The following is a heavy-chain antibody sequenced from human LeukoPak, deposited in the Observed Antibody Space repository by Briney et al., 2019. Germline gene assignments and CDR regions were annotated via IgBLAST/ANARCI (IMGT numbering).Heavy chain of an antibody. V-gene: IGHV3-11*04. CDR2: ISSSGSTI. CDR3: ARVAAMVKGALRYYFDY. J-gene: IGHJ4*02. D-gene: IGHD5-18*01. CDR1: GFTFSDYY. Sequence: GGSLRLSCAASGFTFSDYYMIWIRQAPGKGLEWVSYISSSGSTIYNADSVKGRFTISRDNAKNSLYLQMNSLRAEDTAVYYCARVAAMVKGALRYYFDYWGQGTLVTVSS.